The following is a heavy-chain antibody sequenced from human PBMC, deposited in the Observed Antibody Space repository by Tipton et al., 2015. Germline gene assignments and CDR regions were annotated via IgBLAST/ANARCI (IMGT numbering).Heavy chain of an antibody. CDR1: GGSMSDYY. J-gene: IGHJ4*02. CDR3: ADPLYCSGGGCYPSGY. Sequence: LRLSCTVSGGSMSDYYWNWIRQSPGKGLEWIGYIRNSKYTFYNPSLESRVTISVHTSKTQFSLKLISVTAADTAVYYCADPLYCSGGGCYPSGYWGQGTLVTVSS. V-gene: IGHV4-59*01. D-gene: IGHD2-15*01. CDR2: IRNSKYT.